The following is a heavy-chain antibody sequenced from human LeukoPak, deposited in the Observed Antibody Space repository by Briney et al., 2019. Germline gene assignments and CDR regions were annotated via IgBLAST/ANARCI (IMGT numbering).Heavy chain of an antibody. Sequence: SETLSHTCTVSGGSIGSGGYYWSWIRHHPGKGLEWIGYIYYSGSTYYNPSLKSRVTISVDTSKNQFSLKLSSVTAADTAVYYCARALMPSGYYDSSGYYTGWFDPWGQGTLVTVSS. V-gene: IGHV4-31*03. CDR3: ARALMPSGYYDSSGYYTGWFDP. D-gene: IGHD3-22*01. CDR2: IYYSGST. J-gene: IGHJ5*02. CDR1: GGSIGSGGYY.